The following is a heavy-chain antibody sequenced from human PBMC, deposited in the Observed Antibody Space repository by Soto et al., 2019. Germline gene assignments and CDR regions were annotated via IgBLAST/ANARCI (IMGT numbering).Heavy chain of an antibody. CDR3: ARVHCSSSSCYNWFDP. CDR1: GGSVSSGSYH. Sequence: LSLTCTVSGGSVSSGSYHWNWIRQPPGKGLEWMGNIYSSGSTKFNPSLKSRVTISIDTSKNQFSLKLTSVTAADTAVYYCARVHCSSSSCYNWFDPWGQGTLVTVSS. V-gene: IGHV4-61*01. CDR2: IYSSGST. J-gene: IGHJ5*02. D-gene: IGHD2-2*01.